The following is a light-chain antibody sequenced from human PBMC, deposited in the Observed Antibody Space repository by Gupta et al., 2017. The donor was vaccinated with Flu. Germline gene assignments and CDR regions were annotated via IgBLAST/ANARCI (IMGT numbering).Light chain of an antibody. J-gene: IGLJ3*02. CDR2: EVR. CDR3: SSYTTSTTWV. CDR1: SSDVGSYNY. V-gene: IGLV2-14*01. Sequence: QSALTQPASVSGSPGPSITISCTGTSSDVGSYNYVSWYQQHPGKAPKLMIYEVRYRPSGVSNRLSGSKSGNTASLTISGLQAEDESDYYCSSYTTSTTWVFGGGTKLTVL.